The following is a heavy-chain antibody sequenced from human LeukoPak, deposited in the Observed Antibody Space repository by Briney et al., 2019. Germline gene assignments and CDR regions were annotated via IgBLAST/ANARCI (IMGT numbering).Heavy chain of an antibody. CDR3: ARGGYCSSGNCFVLAAEFDC. CDR1: GYTFTGYY. Sequence: ASVKVSCKASGYTFTGYYMHWVRQAPGQGLEWMGWINPNSGGTDYAQKFQGRVTMTRDTSISTAYMELKWLGSDDTAVYYCARGGYCSSGNCFVLAAEFDCWGQGTLVTVSS. D-gene: IGHD2-15*01. V-gene: IGHV1-2*02. CDR2: INPNSGGT. J-gene: IGHJ4*02.